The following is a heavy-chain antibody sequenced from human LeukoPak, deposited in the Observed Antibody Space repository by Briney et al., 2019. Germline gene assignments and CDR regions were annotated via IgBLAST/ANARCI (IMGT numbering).Heavy chain of an antibody. Sequence: PSETLSLTCTVSGGSISSSSYYWGWIRQPPGKGLEWIGRIYTSGITDYNPSLKSRVTMSVDTSKSQFSLRLSSVTAADTAVYYCARGSGGATREAFDIWGQGTMVTVSS. CDR3: ARGSGGATREAFDI. V-gene: IGHV4-39*07. D-gene: IGHD2-15*01. J-gene: IGHJ3*02. CDR2: IYTSGIT. CDR1: GGSISSSSYY.